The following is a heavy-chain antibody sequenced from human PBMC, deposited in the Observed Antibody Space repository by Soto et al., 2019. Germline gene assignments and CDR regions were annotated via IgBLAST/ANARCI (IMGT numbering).Heavy chain of an antibody. CDR2: ISGSGGST. D-gene: IGHD3-10*01. CDR1: GFTFSSYA. CDR3: AKTTMVRGVIIGAFDI. V-gene: IGHV3-23*01. Sequence: GGSLRLSCAASGFTFSSYAMSWVRQAPGKGLEWVSAISGSGGSTYYADSVKGRFTISRDNSKNTLYLQTNSLRAEDTAVYYCAKTTMVRGVIIGAFDIWGQGTMVTVSS. J-gene: IGHJ3*02.